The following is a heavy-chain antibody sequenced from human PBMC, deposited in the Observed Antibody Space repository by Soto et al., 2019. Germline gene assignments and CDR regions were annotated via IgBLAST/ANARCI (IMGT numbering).Heavy chain of an antibody. CDR1: GGSFSGYY. Sequence: SETLSLTCAVYGGSFSGYYWSWIRQPPGKGLEWIGEINHSGSTNYNPSLKSRVTISVDTSKNQFSLKLSSVTAADTAVYYCARGPYRPYARNYYGSGSSDYWGQGTLVTVSS. D-gene: IGHD3-10*01. J-gene: IGHJ4*02. V-gene: IGHV4-34*01. CDR2: INHSGST. CDR3: ARGPYRPYARNYYGSGSSDY.